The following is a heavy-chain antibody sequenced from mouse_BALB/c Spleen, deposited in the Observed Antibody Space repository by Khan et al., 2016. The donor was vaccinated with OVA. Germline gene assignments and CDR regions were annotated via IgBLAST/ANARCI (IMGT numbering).Heavy chain of an antibody. CDR1: GYTFTSYW. Sequence: DLVKPGASVKLSCKASGYTFTSYWINWIKQRPGQGLEWIGRIGPGSGSTSFNTMLKGKAILTVDTSSSTAYIQLTSLSSEDSAVSFSARSNYSGSGLYAMDYWGQGTSVTVSS. D-gene: IGHD1-1*01. CDR2: IGPGSGST. J-gene: IGHJ4*01. V-gene: IGHV1S41*01. CDR3: ARSNYSGSGLYAMDY.